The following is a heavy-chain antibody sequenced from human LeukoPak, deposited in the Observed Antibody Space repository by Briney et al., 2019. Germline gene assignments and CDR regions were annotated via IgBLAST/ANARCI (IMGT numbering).Heavy chain of an antibody. V-gene: IGHV4-34*01. CDR1: GGSSSGYY. Sequence: SETLSLTCAVYGGSSSGYYWSWIRQPPGKGLEWIGEINHSGSTNYNPSLKSRVTISVDTSKNQFSLNLSSVTAADTAVYYCARQEIGLRSFDPWGQGTLVTVSS. D-gene: IGHD3/OR15-3a*01. CDR2: INHSGST. J-gene: IGHJ5*02. CDR3: ARQEIGLRSFDP.